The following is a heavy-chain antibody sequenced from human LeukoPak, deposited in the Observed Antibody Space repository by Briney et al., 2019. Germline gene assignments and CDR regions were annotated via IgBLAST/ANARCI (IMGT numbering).Heavy chain of an antibody. V-gene: IGHV4-61*02. CDR1: GGSISSGSYY. Sequence: PSETLSLTCTVSGGSISSGSYYWSWIRQPAGKGLDWIGRSYTSGSTNYNPSLKSRVTISVDTSKNQFSLKLSSVTAADTAGYYCARGGGYYDSSGYYSEYFQHWGPGTLVTVSS. D-gene: IGHD3-22*01. CDR3: ARGGGYYDSSGYYSEYFQH. J-gene: IGHJ1*01. CDR2: SYTSGST.